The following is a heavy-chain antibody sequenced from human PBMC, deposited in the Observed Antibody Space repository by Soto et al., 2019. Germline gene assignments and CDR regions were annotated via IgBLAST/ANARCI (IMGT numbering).Heavy chain of an antibody. Sequence: QVQLVQSGAEVKKPGASVKVSCKASGYTFTSYGISWVRQAPGQGLEWMGWISAYNGNTNYAQKLQGRVTMTTDTSTSTAYMELRSLRSDDTAVYYCARVTFAYSSSSGGGGLDYWGQGTLVTVSS. J-gene: IGHJ4*02. V-gene: IGHV1-18*04. CDR3: ARVTFAYSSSSGGGGLDY. D-gene: IGHD6-6*01. CDR1: GYTFTSYG. CDR2: ISAYNGNT.